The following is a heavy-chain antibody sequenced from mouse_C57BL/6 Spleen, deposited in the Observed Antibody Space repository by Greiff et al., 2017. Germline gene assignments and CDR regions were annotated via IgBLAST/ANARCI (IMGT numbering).Heavy chain of an antibody. J-gene: IGHJ3*01. D-gene: IGHD1-1*01. CDR1: GYAFTNYL. CDR3: AREIYGSIPFAY. V-gene: IGHV1-54*01. CDR2: INPGSGGT. Sequence: QVQLQQSGAELVRPGTSVKVSCKASGYAFTNYLIEWVKQRPGQGLEWIGVINPGSGGTNYNEKFKGKATLTADKSSSTAYMQLSSLTSEDSAVYVCAREIYGSIPFAYWGQGTLVTVSA.